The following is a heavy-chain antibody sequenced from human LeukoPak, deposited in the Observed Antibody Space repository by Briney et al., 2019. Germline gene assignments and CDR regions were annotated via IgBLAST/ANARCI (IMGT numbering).Heavy chain of an antibody. CDR2: IYYSGST. V-gene: IGHV4-39*01. J-gene: IGHJ4*02. Sequence: SSETLSLTCTVSGGSISNSSSSWGWIRQPPGRGLECIGSIYYSGSTYNNPSPKSRVIISVDTSKNQFSLKLTSVTAADTAVYYCARHHKSASLKKSGPPNQLVYMTTVTTFDDWGQETLVIVSS. CDR3: ARHHKSASLKKSGPPNQLVYMTTVTTFDD. CDR1: GGSISNSSSS. D-gene: IGHD4-17*01.